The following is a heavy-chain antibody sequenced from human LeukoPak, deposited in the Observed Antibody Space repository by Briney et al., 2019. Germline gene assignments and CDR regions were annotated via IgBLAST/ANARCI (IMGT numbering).Heavy chain of an antibody. D-gene: IGHD2-15*01. CDR3: ARAHFFDVVVVVRGDF. J-gene: IGHJ4*02. Sequence: GGSLRLSCAASGFTFSSYAMHWVRQAPGKGLEWVAVISYDGTNKYYADSVKGRFTISRDNSKNTLYLQMNSLRAEDTAVHYCARAHFFDVVVVVRGDFWGQGTLVTVSS. CDR1: GFTFSSYA. V-gene: IGHV3-30*04. CDR2: ISYDGTNK.